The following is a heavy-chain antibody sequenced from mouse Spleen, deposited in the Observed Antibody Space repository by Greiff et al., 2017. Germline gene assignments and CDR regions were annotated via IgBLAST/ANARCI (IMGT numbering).Heavy chain of an antibody. CDR2: INPSSGYT. J-gene: IGHJ3*01. CDR3: ARDLWGSRFAY. V-gene: IGHV1-4*01. Sequence: VRLQQSGAELARPGASVKMSCKASGYTFTSYTMHWVKQRPGQGLEWIGYINPSSGYTKYNQKFKDKATLTADKSSSTAYMQLSSLTSEDSAVYYCARDLWGSRFAYWGQGTLVTVSA. CDR1: GYTFTSYT.